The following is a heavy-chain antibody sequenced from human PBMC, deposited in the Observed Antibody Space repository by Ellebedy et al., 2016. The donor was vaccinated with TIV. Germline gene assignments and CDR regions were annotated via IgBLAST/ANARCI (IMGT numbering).Heavy chain of an antibody. D-gene: IGHD1-26*01. V-gene: IGHV4-59*01. CDR2: FYYTGTT. J-gene: IGHJ4*02. CDR3: ARRVRGAAHFDH. CDR1: NGSITDYY. Sequence: SETLSLXCYVSNGSITDYYWNWIRQTPGKGLEWIAHFYYTGTTKYNPSLESRLSISVDTSKNQFSLRLNFVTVADTGVYFCARRVRGAAHFDHWGPGTLVTVSS.